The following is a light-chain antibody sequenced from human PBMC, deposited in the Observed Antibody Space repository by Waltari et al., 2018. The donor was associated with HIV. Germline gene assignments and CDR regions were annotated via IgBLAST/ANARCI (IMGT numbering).Light chain of an antibody. CDR1: ALPKRY. V-gene: IGLV3-10*01. CDR3: YSRDSSGNAWV. J-gene: IGLJ3*02. CDR2: EDS. Sequence: SYELTQPPSVSVSPGQTARITCSGDALPKRYAYWYQPKSGQAPVLVIYEDSKRPSGIPERFSGSSSGTMATLTISGAQVEDEADYYCYSRDSSGNAWVFGGGTKLTVL.